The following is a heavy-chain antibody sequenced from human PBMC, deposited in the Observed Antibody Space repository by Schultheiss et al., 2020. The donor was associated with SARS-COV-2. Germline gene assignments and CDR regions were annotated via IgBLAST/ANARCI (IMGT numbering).Heavy chain of an antibody. CDR2: ISSSSSYI. J-gene: IGHJ3*02. V-gene: IGHV3-21*01. D-gene: IGHD3-10*02. Sequence: GGSLRLSCAASGFTFSSYAMHWVRQAPGKGLEWVSSISSSSSYIYYADSVKGRFTISRDNAKNSLYLQMNSLRAEDTAVYYCARGRLPMLFDIWGQGTMVTVPS. CDR1: GFTFSSYA. CDR3: ARGRLPMLFDI.